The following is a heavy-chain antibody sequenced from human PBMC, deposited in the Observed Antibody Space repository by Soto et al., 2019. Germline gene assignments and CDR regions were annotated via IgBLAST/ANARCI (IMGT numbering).Heavy chain of an antibody. CDR2: IYYSGST. CDR3: AMGLYDFWSGYTNNWFDP. CDR1: GGSISSYY. J-gene: IGHJ5*02. Sequence: PSETLSLTCTVSGGSISSYYWSWIRRPPGKGLEWIGYIYYSGSTNYNPSLKSRVTISVDTSKNQFSLKLSSVTAADTAVYYCAMGLYDFWSGYTNNWFDPWGQGTLVTVSS. V-gene: IGHV4-59*01. D-gene: IGHD3-3*01.